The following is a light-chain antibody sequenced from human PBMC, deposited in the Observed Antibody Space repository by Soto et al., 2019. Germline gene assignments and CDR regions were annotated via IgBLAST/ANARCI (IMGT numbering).Light chain of an antibody. CDR1: QSISSY. CDR3: QRSYSHPPWT. J-gene: IGKJ1*01. CDR2: AAS. V-gene: IGKV1-39*01. Sequence: DIQMTQSPSSLSASVGDRVTITCRASQSISSYLNWYQQKPGKAPKLLIYAASSLQSGVPSRFSGSGSGTDFTLTISSLNPKVFAIYHCQRSYSHPPWTFGQGPRGDI.